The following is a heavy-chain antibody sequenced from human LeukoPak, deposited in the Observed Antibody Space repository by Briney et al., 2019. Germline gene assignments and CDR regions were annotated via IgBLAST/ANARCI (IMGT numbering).Heavy chain of an antibody. J-gene: IGHJ5*02. Sequence: PSETLSLTWTVSGGSISSYYWGWIRQPPGKGLEWMGYIFYSGSTNYHPSLKSRVTISVDTSKNQFSLKLSSVTAADTGVYYCARAGGKWLGSDWFDPWGQGTLVTVSS. D-gene: IGHD6-19*01. CDR1: GGSISSYY. V-gene: IGHV4-59*01. CDR2: IFYSGST. CDR3: ARAGGKWLGSDWFDP.